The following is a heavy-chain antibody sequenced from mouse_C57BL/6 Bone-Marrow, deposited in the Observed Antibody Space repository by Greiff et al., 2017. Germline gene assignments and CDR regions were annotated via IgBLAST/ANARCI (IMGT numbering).Heavy chain of an antibody. CDR3: ASPYGRSYGGFAY. CDR1: GYSFTGYY. V-gene: IGHV1-42*01. D-gene: IGHD1-1*01. J-gene: IGHJ3*01. CDR2: INPSTGGT. Sequence: EVQLQQSGPELVKPGASVKISCKASGYSFTGYYMNWVKQSPEKSLEWIGEINPSTGGTTYNQKFKAKATLTVDQSSSTAYMQLKSLTSEDTAVYYCASPYGRSYGGFAYWGQGTLVTVSA.